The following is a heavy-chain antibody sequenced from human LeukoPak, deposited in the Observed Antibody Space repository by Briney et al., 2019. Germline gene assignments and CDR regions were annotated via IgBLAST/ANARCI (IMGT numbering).Heavy chain of an antibody. CDR3: ASEGAAAGNQGWFDP. D-gene: IGHD6-13*01. J-gene: IGHJ5*02. V-gene: IGHV4-34*01. CDR2: INHSGST. Sequence: PSETLSLTCAVYGGSFSGYYWSWIRQPPGKGLEWIGEINHSGSTNYNPSLKSRVTISVDTSKNQFSLKLSSVTAADTAVYYCASEGAAAGNQGWFDPRGQGTLVSVSS. CDR1: GGSFSGYY.